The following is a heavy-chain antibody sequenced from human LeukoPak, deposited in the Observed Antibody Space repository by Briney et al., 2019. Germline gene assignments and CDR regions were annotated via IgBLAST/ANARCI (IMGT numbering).Heavy chain of an antibody. CDR1: GGSISSSSYY. J-gene: IGHJ5*02. V-gene: IGHV4-39*01. CDR2: IYYSGST. D-gene: IGHD6-19*01. Sequence: SETLSLTCTVSGGSISSSSYYWGWNRQPPGQGREWIGSIYYSGSTYYNPSLKSRVTIAVDTSKNQFSLTLSSVTAADTAVYYCARQGEWLVPDWFDPWGQGTLVTVSS. CDR3: ARQGEWLVPDWFDP.